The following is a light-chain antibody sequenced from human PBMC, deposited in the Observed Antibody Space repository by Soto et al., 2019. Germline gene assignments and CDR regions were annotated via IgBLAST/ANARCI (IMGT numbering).Light chain of an antibody. J-gene: IGKJ2*01. V-gene: IGKV3-15*01. CDR1: QSVSSN. Sequence: EIVLTQSPATLSLSPGERATLSCRASQSVSSNLAWDQQKPGQAPRPLIYGASTRATGIPARFSGSGSGTEFTLTISSLQSEDFAVYYCQQYNNWPPYTFGQGTKLEIK. CDR3: QQYNNWPPYT. CDR2: GAS.